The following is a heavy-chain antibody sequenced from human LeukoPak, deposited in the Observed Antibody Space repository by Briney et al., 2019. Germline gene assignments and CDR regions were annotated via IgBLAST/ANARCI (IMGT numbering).Heavy chain of an antibody. J-gene: IGHJ5*02. V-gene: IGHV4-4*07. CDR1: GGSISSYY. CDR2: IYTSGST. CDR3: ARDPSQGVGATTNWFDP. D-gene: IGHD1-26*01. Sequence: PSETLSLTCTVSGGSISSYYWSWIRQPAGKGLEWIGRIYTSGSTNYNPSLKSRVTMSVDTSKNQFSLKLSSVTAADTAVYYCARDPSQGVGATTNWFDPWGQGTLVTVSS.